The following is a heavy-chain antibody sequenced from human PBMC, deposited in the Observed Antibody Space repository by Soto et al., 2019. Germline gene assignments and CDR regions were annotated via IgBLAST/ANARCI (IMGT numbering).Heavy chain of an antibody. CDR2: IYYSGST. Sequence: SETLSLTCTVPGGSISSYYWSWIRQPPGKGLEWIGYIYYSGSTNYNPSLKSRVTISVDTSKNQFSLKLSSVTAADTAVYYCARSPGGSYYWGGLYFDYWGQGTLVTVSS. V-gene: IGHV4-59*01. CDR3: ARSPGGSYYWGGLYFDY. CDR1: GGSISSYY. D-gene: IGHD1-26*01. J-gene: IGHJ4*02.